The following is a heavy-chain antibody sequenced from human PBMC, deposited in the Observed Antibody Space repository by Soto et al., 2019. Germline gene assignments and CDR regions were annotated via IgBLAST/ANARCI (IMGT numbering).Heavy chain of an antibody. CDR3: ARGKVVRGSYVTLDY. CDR2: INHSGST. CDR1: GGSFSGYY. J-gene: IGHJ4*02. V-gene: IGHV4-34*01. D-gene: IGHD3-10*01. Sequence: QVQLQQWGAGLLKPSETLSLTSAVYGGSFSGYYWSWIRQPPGKGLEWIGEINHSGSTNYNPSLKSRVRLAVDTSKNQFSLKLSSVTAADTAVYYCARGKVVRGSYVTLDYWGQGTLVTVSS.